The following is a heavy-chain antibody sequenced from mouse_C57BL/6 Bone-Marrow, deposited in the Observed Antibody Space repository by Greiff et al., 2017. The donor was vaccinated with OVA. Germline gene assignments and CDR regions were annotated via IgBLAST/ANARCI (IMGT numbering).Heavy chain of an antibody. V-gene: IGHV1-64*01. CDR1: GYTFTSYW. J-gene: IGHJ2*01. CDR3: ARSGMIYDGYSYYLDY. D-gene: IGHD2-3*01. Sequence: VQLQQPGAELVKPGASVKLSCKASGYTFTSYWMHWVKQRPGQGLEWIGMIHPNSGSTNYNEKFKSKATLTVDKSSSTAYMQLSSLTSEDSAVYYCARSGMIYDGYSYYLDYWGQGTTLTVSS. CDR2: IHPNSGST.